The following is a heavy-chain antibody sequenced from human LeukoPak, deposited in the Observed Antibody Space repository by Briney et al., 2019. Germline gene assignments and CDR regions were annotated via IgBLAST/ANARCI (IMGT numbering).Heavy chain of an antibody. CDR3: AREILGGFNPGAY. CDR2: IHRSGSP. J-gene: IGHJ4*02. CDR1: LDSTTSNF. Sequence: AETLSLTCTVSLDSTTSNFWSWVRDPPGKGLEWVGEIHRSGSPNYNPSLQGRVTISIDRSRNQIALELSSVTAADTAVYYCAREILGGFNPGAYWGQGTLVTVSS. D-gene: IGHD1-14*01. V-gene: IGHV4-4*02.